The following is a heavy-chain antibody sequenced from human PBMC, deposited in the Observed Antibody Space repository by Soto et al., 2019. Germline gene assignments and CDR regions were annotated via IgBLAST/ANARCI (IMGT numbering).Heavy chain of an antibody. J-gene: IGHJ4*02. CDR2: IYYSGST. D-gene: IGHD4-17*01. V-gene: IGHV4-59*01. CDR3: ARSYTMTTHFDF. Sequence: SETLSLTCTVSGGSMSSYYWSWIRQPPGKGLEWIGYIYYSGSTDYNPSLKSRVTISVDTSRNQFSLKLRSVTAADTAVYFCARSYTMTTHFDFWGQGTLVTVSS. CDR1: GGSMSSYY.